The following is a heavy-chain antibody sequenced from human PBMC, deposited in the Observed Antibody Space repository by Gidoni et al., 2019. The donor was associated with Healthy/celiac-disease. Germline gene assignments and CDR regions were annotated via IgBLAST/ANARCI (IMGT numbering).Heavy chain of an antibody. Sequence: QVQLQESGPGLVKPSQTLSLTCTVSGGSISSGSYYWSWIRQPAGKGLEWIGRIYTSGSTNYNPSLKSRVTMSVDTSKNQFSLKLSSVTAADTAVYYCARENNFWSGYYIIDYWGQGTLVTVSS. CDR1: GGSISSGSYY. V-gene: IGHV4-61*02. CDR2: IYTSGST. D-gene: IGHD3-3*01. J-gene: IGHJ4*02. CDR3: ARENNFWSGYYIIDY.